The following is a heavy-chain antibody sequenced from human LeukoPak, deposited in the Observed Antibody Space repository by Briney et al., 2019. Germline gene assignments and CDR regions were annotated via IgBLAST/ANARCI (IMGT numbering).Heavy chain of an antibody. D-gene: IGHD1-26*01. J-gene: IGHJ4*02. Sequence: PGGSLRLSCAASGFTFSSYEMNWVRQAPGKGLEWVSYISSSCSTIYYADSVKGRFTISRDNAKNSLYLQMNSLRAEDTAVYYCAREGSGSYLYYWGQGTLVTVSS. CDR3: AREGSGSYLYY. CDR1: GFTFSSYE. CDR2: ISSSCSTI. V-gene: IGHV3-48*03.